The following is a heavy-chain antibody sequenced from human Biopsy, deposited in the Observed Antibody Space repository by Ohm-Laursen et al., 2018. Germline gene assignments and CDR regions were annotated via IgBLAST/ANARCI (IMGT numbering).Heavy chain of an antibody. CDR1: GYTFTSYY. CDR2: MTPTT. J-gene: IGHJ4*02. Sequence: ASVKVSCKTSGYTFTSYYIHWVRQAPGQGLEWMGVMTPTTTYAQKFQGRLTMTRDTSTGTVYMELSSLRSEDTAVYYCARRDSLDYWGQGTLVTVSS. CDR3: ARRDSLDY. V-gene: IGHV1-46*01.